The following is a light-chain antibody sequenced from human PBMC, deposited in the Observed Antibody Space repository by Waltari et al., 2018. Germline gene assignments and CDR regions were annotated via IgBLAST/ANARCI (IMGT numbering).Light chain of an antibody. J-gene: IGKJ4*01. CDR2: ASS. CDR1: QTISSY. V-gene: IGKV1-39*01. Sequence: DIQMTQSPSSLSASIGDRVTITCRASQTISSYLNWDQQKPGKAPKVLIYASSTLRSGVPSRFSGSRSGTDFTLTISSLQPEDFATYYCQQSYSTPLTFGGGTKVEIK. CDR3: QQSYSTPLT.